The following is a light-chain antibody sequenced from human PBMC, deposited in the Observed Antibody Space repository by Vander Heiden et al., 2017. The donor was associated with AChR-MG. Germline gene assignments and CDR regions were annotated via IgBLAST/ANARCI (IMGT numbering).Light chain of an antibody. CDR2: GAF. CDR1: ESIRNN. CDR3: QQYENWPRT. V-gene: IGKV3-15*01. J-gene: IGKJ1*01. Sequence: EIVMTQSPATLSVSPGERATLSCRASESIRNNLAWYQQKPGQAPRLLIYGAFTRANGIPARFSGSGSGTEFTLTVSSLQSEDFAVYYCQQYENWPRTFGQGTTVDI.